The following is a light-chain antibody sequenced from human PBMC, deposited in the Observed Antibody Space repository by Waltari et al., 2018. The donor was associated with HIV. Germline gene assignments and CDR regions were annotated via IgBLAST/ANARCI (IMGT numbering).Light chain of an antibody. V-gene: IGLV2-14*02. CDR2: DAN. CDR1: SSNVGGYNL. J-gene: IGLJ3*02. CDR3: CSYMSGSTLV. Sequence: QSALTQPASVSGSPGQSVTISCTGTSSNVGGYNLVSWYQQHPDKAPKLVIFDANTRLSGIPLRVSASKSGKTASLTISGLQPEDEADYYCCSYMSGSTLVFGGGTKVIV.